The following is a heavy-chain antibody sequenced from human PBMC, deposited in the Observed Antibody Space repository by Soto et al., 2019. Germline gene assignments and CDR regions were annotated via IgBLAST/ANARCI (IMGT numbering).Heavy chain of an antibody. J-gene: IGHJ4*02. CDR2: ISGSGGST. CDR3: AKSGRRFNYFDY. CDR1: GFTFSSYA. Sequence: EVQLLESGGGLVQPGGSLRLSCAASGFTFSSYAMSWVRQAPGKGLEWVSAISGSGGSTYYADSVKGRFTISRDNSKNTLYLHMNSLRAEDTAVYYCAKSGRRFNYFDYWGQGTLVTVSS. V-gene: IGHV3-23*01. D-gene: IGHD1-26*01.